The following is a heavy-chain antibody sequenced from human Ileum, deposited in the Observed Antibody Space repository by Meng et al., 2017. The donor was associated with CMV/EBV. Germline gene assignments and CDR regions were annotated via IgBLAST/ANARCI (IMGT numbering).Heavy chain of an antibody. CDR3: ARRNYDFWSGGWFDP. V-gene: IGHV3-11*04. CDR1: GFTFSDYY. Sequence: SGFTFSDYYMSWIRQAPGKGLEWVSYISSSGSTIYYADSVKGRFTISRDNAKNSLYLQMNSLRAEDTAVYYCARRNYDFWSGGWFDPWGQGTLVTVSS. D-gene: IGHD3-3*01. CDR2: ISSSGSTI. J-gene: IGHJ5*02.